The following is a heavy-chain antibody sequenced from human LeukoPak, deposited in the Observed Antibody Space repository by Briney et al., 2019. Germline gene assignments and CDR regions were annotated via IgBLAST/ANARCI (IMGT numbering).Heavy chain of an antibody. J-gene: IGHJ4*02. CDR3: AYSGYCSSTSCYADI. D-gene: IGHD2-2*01. CDR1: GYTFTSYY. V-gene: IGHV1-46*01. CDR2: INPSGGST. Sequence: GASVKVSCKASGYTFTSYYMHWVRQAPGQGLEWMGIINPSGGSTSYAQKFQGRVTMTRDMSTSTDYMELSSLRSEDTAVYYCAYSGYCSSTSCYADIWGQGTLVTVSS.